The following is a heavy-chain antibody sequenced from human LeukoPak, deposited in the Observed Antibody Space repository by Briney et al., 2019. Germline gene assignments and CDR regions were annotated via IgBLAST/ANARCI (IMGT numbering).Heavy chain of an antibody. CDR1: GYSISSGYY. CDR3: ARARSDSSGLPRLDP. D-gene: IGHD6-19*01. CDR2: IYYSGST. J-gene: IGHJ5*02. V-gene: IGHV4-38-2*02. Sequence: SETLSLTCTVSGYSISSGYYWGWIRQPPGKGLEWIGSIYYSGSTYYNPSLKSRVTISVDTSKNQFSLKLSSVTAADTAVYYCARARSDSSGLPRLDPWGQGTLVTVSS.